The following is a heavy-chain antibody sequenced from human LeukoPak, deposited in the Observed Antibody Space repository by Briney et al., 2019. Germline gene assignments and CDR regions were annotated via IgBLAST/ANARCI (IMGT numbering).Heavy chain of an antibody. CDR2: ISGSGGST. CDR3: AKVPTVLTYYFDY. J-gene: IGHJ4*02. CDR1: GFTFSRDG. D-gene: IGHD4-23*01. V-gene: IGHV3-23*01. Sequence: PGGSLRLSCAASGFTFSRDGMSWVRQAPGKGLEWGSGISGSGGSTNYADSVKGRFTISRDNSKNTLYLQMNSLRAEDTAVYYCAKVPTVLTYYFDYWGQGTLVTVSS.